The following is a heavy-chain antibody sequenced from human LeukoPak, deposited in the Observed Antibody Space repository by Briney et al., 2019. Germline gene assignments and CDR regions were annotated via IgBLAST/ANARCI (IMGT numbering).Heavy chain of an antibody. D-gene: IGHD4-11*01. CDR2: IGADSGDTHSDT. Sequence: GASVKVSCKASGYRLRNHGISWVRQAPGQGLEWMGWIGADSGDTHSDTHYAEKLQGRVTMTTDTSTDTAYMDLRSLTSDDTAVYYCARGSSPYNWYFDLWGHGTLVTVSS. CDR1: GYRLRNHG. CDR3: ARGSSPYNWYFDL. V-gene: IGHV1-18*01. J-gene: IGHJ2*01.